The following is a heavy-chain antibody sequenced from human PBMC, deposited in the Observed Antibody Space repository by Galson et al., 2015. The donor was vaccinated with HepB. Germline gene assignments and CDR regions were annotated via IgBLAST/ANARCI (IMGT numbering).Heavy chain of an antibody. CDR3: AKDVRVGDVTRWDYHYYGMDV. V-gene: IGHV3-23*01. D-gene: IGHD1-26*01. Sequence: SLRLSCAASGFTFSSHAMSWVRQAPGKGLEWVSTISGRGSTSYSADSVKGRFTISRDNSKNTLYLQMNSLRGDDTAVYYCAKDVRVGDVTRWDYHYYGMDVWGQGTTVTVS. J-gene: IGHJ6*02. CDR1: GFTFSSHA. CDR2: ISGRGSTS.